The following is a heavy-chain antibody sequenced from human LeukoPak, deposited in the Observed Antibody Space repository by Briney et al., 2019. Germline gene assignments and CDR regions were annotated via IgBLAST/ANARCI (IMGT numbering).Heavy chain of an antibody. CDR2: IHHSGST. D-gene: IGHD1-1*01. J-gene: IGHJ4*02. CDR3: ARYDRLKPLDY. Sequence: SETLSLTCTVSGGSISDAAYFWSWIRQHPGEGLKWIGYIHHSGSTDYNPSLKSRVTISVDTSKNQFSLKLSSVTAADTAVYYCARYDRLKPLDYWGQGTLVTVSS. CDR1: GGSISDAAYF. V-gene: IGHV4-61*08.